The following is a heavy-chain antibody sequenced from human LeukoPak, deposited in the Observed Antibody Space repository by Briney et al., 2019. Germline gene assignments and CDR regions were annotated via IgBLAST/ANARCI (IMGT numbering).Heavy chain of an antibody. CDR3: ARHTRGLGTTINFYGMDV. D-gene: IGHD1-26*01. J-gene: IGHJ6*02. CDR1: GGSISSSSYY. CDR2: IYYTGTT. Sequence: SETLSLTCTVSGGSISSSSYYWGWLRQPPGKGLEWIGYIYYTGTTNYNPSLKSRVTISVDTSKNQFSLKLSAVTAADTAVYYCARHTRGLGTTINFYGMDVWGQGTTVTVSS. V-gene: IGHV4-61*05.